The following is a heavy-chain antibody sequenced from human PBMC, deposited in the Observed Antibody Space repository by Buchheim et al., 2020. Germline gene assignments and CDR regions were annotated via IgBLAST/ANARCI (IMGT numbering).Heavy chain of an antibody. CDR2: ISYDGSNK. Sequence: QVQLVESGGGVVQPGRSPRLSCAASGFTFSSYAMHWVRQAPGKGLEWVAVISYDGSNKYYADSVKGRFTISRDNSKNTLYLQMNSLRAEDTAVYYCARDRTADWLHLGDYWGQGTL. J-gene: IGHJ4*02. CDR1: GFTFSSYA. CDR3: ARDRTADWLHLGDY. V-gene: IGHV3-30*04. D-gene: IGHD3/OR15-3a*01.